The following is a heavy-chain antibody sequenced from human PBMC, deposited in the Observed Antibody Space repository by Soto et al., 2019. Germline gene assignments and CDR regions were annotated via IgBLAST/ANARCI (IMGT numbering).Heavy chain of an antibody. Sequence: GGSLRLSCAASGFTFSKYWMHWVRQAPGKGQEWVSRIDGAGSSTTYAESVKGRFTISRDNAKNTLYLQMNSLRAEDTALYYCARDLNNWNDATGGDCWGQGT. CDR3: ARDLNNWNDATGGDC. V-gene: IGHV3-74*03. D-gene: IGHD1-20*01. CDR2: IDGAGSST. J-gene: IGHJ4*02. CDR1: GFTFSKYW.